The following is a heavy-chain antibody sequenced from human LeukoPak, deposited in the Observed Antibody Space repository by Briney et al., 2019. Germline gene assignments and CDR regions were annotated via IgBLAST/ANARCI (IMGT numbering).Heavy chain of an antibody. CDR1: GGTFSSYA. CDR3: ASATVGAAAFDI. J-gene: IGHJ3*02. D-gene: IGHD1-26*01. CDR2: IIPIFGTA. Sequence: ASVKVSCKASGGTFSSYAISWVRQAPGQGLEWMGGIIPIFGTANYAQKFQSRVTITADESTSTAYMELSRLRSDDTAVYYCASATVGAAAFDIWGQGTMVTVSS. V-gene: IGHV1-69*13.